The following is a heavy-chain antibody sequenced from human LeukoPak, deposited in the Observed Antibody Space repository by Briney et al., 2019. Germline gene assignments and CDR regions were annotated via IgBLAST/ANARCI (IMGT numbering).Heavy chain of an antibody. J-gene: IGHJ4*02. CDR3: ARDLYGGNSGFVY. CDR1: GGSINSYY. CDR2: ISYSGYT. Sequence: SETLSLTCTVSGGSINSYYWNWIRQPPGKGLEWVGYISYSGYTNYNPSLKSRVTIPVDTSKNQFSLTLTSVTAADTAVYYCARDLYGGNSGFVYWGQGTLVTVSS. V-gene: IGHV4-59*01. D-gene: IGHD4-23*01.